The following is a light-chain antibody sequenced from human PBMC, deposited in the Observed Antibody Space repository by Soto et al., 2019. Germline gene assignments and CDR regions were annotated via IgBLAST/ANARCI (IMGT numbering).Light chain of an antibody. CDR1: SSDVGGYNY. J-gene: IGLJ1*01. CDR3: SSYTSSSTLGV. CDR2: DVS. Sequence: SVLTQPASVSGSPGQSLTISCTGTSSDVGGYNYVSWYQQHPGKAPKLMIYDVSNRPSGVSNRFSGSKSGNTASLTISGLQAEDEADYYCSSYTSSSTLGVFGTGTKVTVL. V-gene: IGLV2-14*01.